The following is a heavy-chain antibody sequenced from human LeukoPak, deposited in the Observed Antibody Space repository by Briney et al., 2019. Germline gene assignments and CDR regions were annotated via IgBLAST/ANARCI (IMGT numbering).Heavy chain of an antibody. J-gene: IGHJ4*02. V-gene: IGHV4-59*01. Sequence: KPSETLSLTCTVSGGSISSYYWSWIPQPPGKGLEWIGYIYYSGSTNYNPSLKSRVTISVDTSKNQFSLKLSSVTAADTAVYYCARDSDSSSSGGIDYWGQGTLVTVSS. CDR3: ARDSDSSSSGGIDY. D-gene: IGHD6-6*01. CDR2: IYYSGST. CDR1: GGSISSYY.